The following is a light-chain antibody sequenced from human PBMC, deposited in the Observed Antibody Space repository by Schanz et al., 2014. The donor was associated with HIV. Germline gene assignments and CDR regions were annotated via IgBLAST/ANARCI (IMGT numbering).Light chain of an antibody. CDR1: QDITNY. CDR2: DAS. Sequence: DIQMTQSPSSLSASVGDRITITCQASQDITNYLNWYQQKPGKPPKLLIYDASNLETGVPSRFSGSGSGTDFTFTISSLQPEDIATYYCQQYDNLTPISFGGGTKVEIK. J-gene: IGKJ4*01. CDR3: QQYDNLTPIS. V-gene: IGKV1-33*01.